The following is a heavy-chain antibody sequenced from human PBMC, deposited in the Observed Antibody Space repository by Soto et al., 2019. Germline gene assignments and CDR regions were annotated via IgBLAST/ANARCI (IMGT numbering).Heavy chain of an antibody. J-gene: IGHJ5*02. CDR2: INPRGGST. CDR1: GYTFTSYY. D-gene: IGHD5-18*01. CDR3: ARVYPSDTRYGYVGNNWFDP. Sequence: QVQLVQSGAEVKKPGASVKVSCKASGYTFTSYYMHWVRQAPGQGLEWMGIINPRGGSTSYAQKFQGGVTMTRDTSTSTVSVELSRLRSEDTAVYYCARVYPSDTRYGYVGNNWFDPWGQGTLVTVSS. V-gene: IGHV1-46*03.